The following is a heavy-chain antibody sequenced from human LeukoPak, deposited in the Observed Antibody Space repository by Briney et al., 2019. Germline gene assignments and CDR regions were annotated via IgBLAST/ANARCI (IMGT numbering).Heavy chain of an antibody. Sequence: PGGSLRLSCAASGFTFSSYAMHWVRQAPGKGLEGVAVISYDGSNKYYADSVKGRFTISRDNSKNTLYLQMNSLRAEDTAVYYCARAALGNYYYFDYWGQGTLVTVSS. D-gene: IGHD1-7*01. CDR3: ARAALGNYYYFDY. V-gene: IGHV3-30-3*01. CDR2: ISYDGSNK. J-gene: IGHJ4*02. CDR1: GFTFSSYA.